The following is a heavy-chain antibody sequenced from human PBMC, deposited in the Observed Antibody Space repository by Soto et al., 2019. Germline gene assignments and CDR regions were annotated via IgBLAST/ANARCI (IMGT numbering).Heavy chain of an antibody. CDR1: GFTFSSYS. D-gene: IGHD3-22*01. J-gene: IGHJ5*02. CDR2: ISSSSSYI. CDR3: ARQGAYSSGYYYNWFDP. V-gene: IGHV3-21*01. Sequence: GGSLRLSCAASGFTFSSYSMNWVRQAPGKGLEWVSSISSSSSYIYYADSVKGRFTISRDNAKNSLYLQMNSLRAEDTAVYYCARQGAYSSGYYYNWFDPWGQGTLVTVSS.